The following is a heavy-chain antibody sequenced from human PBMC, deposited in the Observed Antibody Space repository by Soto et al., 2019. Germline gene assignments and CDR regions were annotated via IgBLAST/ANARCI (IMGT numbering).Heavy chain of an antibody. Sequence: QVQLVQSGPEVKKPGASVKVSCKTSGYTFTSYGISWVRQAPGQGLEWMGWISTYKGNTNYAQKFQGRVTMTTDTSTSTAYMELRSLRSDDTAVYFCATRSPAFDYWGQGTLVTVSS. CDR2: ISTYKGNT. CDR1: GYTFTSYG. J-gene: IGHJ4*02. V-gene: IGHV1-18*01. CDR3: ATRSPAFDY.